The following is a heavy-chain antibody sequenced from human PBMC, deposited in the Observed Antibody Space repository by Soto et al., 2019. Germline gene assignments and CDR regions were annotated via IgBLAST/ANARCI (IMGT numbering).Heavy chain of an antibody. CDR2: INAGNGNT. Sequence: QVQLVQSGAEEMKPGASVKVSCKASGYTLTRYSIHWVRQAPGQRLEWMGWINAGNGNTKFSQKCQGRVTITRDTSASTAYMELRGLRSEDTAVYYCAILGTYYFDNSENYFDFWGQGTLVTVSS. CDR1: GYTLTRYS. CDR3: AILGTYYFDNSENYFDF. D-gene: IGHD3-22*01. V-gene: IGHV1-3*05. J-gene: IGHJ4*02.